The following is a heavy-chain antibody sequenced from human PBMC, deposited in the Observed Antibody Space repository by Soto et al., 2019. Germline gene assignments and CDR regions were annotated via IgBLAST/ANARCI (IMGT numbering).Heavy chain of an antibody. D-gene: IGHD1-26*01. J-gene: IGHJ4*02. Sequence: EVQLVESGGGLVQPGGSLRLSCAASGFIFSDHYMDWVRQAPGKGLEWVARIRNKANRFLTEYAASVKGRFTISRDDSKNSLYLQMNSLKIEDTAVYYCARSNPWEPQYYCGQGTLVTVSS. V-gene: IGHV3-72*01. CDR3: ARSNPWEPQYY. CDR1: GFIFSDHY. CDR2: IRNKANRFLT.